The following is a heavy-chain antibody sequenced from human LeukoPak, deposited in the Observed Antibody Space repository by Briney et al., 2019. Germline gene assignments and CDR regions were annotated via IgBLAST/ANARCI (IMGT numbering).Heavy chain of an antibody. Sequence: GGSLRLSCAASGFTFSSYGMHWVRQAPGKGLEWVAAIWYDGSNKYYADSVKGRFTISRDNSKNTLYLQMNSLRAEDTAVYYCAREMAIAAAGISWFAPWGQGTLVTVSS. V-gene: IGHV3-33*01. J-gene: IGHJ5*02. CDR2: IWYDGSNK. CDR1: GFTFSSYG. CDR3: AREMAIAAAGISWFAP. D-gene: IGHD6-25*01.